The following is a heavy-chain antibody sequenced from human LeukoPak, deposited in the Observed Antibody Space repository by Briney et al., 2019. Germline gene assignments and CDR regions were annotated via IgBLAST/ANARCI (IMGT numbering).Heavy chain of an antibody. Sequence: SETLSLTCAVYGGSFSGYYWSWIRQPPGKGLEWIGEINHSGSTNYNPSLKSRVTISVDTSKNQFSLKLSSVTAADTAVYYCARDCRITMVRGVMGYYYYYYMDVWGKGTTVTGSS. CDR1: GGSFSGYY. CDR2: INHSGST. CDR3: ARDCRITMVRGVMGYYYYYYMDV. V-gene: IGHV4-34*01. D-gene: IGHD3-10*01. J-gene: IGHJ6*03.